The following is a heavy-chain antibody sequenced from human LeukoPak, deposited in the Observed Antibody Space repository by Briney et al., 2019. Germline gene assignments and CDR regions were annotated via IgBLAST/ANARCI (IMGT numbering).Heavy chain of an antibody. V-gene: IGHV4-59*01. CDR1: GGSISSYY. J-gene: IGHJ4*02. Sequence: PSETLSLTCTVSGGSISSYYWSWIRQPPGKGLEWIGYIYYSGSTNYNPSLKNRVTISVDTSKNQFSLKLSSVTAADTAVYYCARGRSFHLYYFDYWGQGTLVSVSS. CDR2: IYYSGST. D-gene: IGHD1-26*01. CDR3: ARGRSFHLYYFDY.